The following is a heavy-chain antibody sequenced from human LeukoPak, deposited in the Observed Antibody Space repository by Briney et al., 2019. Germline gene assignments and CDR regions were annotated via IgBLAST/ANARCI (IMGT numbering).Heavy chain of an antibody. V-gene: IGHV1-8*01. D-gene: IGHD3-9*01. J-gene: IGHJ3*02. CDR1: GYTSTSYD. CDR2: MNPNSGNT. CDR3: ARRITIYAFDI. Sequence: GPVKVSCKASGYTSTSYDINWVRQATGQGLEWMGWMNPNSGNTGYAQKFQGRVTMTRNTSISTAYMELSSLRSEDTAVYYCARRITIYAFDIWGQGTMVTVSS.